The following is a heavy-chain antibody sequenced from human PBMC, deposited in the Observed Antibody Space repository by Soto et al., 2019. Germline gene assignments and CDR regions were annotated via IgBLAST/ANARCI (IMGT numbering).Heavy chain of an antibody. J-gene: IGHJ4*02. V-gene: IGHV4-30-4*01. CDR3: ARNGALDY. Sequence: QVQLQESGPGLVKPSQTLSLTCTVSGGSISSGDYYWSWIRQPPGKGLEWIGYILYSGTTNYNPSLESRLTISVDTSKIQLSLKLTSVTAADTAVYYCARNGALDYWGRGTLVTVSS. CDR1: GGSISSGDYY. D-gene: IGHD2-8*01. CDR2: ILYSGTT.